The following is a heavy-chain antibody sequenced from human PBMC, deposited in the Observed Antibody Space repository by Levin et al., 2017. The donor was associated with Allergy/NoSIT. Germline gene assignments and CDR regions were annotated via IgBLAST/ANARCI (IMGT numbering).Heavy chain of an antibody. CDR3: ARGGITYDY. J-gene: IGHJ4*02. V-gene: IGHV3-74*01. CDR2: ISNDESDI. D-gene: IGHD3-10*01. Sequence: QSGGSLRLSCAASGFTFSSYWMHWVRQAPGKGLVWVSRISNDESDITYADSVKGRFTISRDNAKNTLYLQMNSLRAEDTAMYYCARGGITYDYWGLGTLVSVSS. CDR1: GFTFSSYW.